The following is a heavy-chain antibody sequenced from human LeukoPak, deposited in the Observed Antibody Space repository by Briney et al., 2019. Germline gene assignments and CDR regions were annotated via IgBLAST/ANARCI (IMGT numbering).Heavy chain of an antibody. CDR2: ISGSGGST. CDR3: AKDPLYYYDSSYFDY. CDR1: GFTFSSYA. J-gene: IGHJ4*02. D-gene: IGHD3-22*01. Sequence: GGSLRLSCAASGFTFSSYAMSWVRQAPGKGLEWVSGISGSGGSTYYADSVKGRFTISRDNSKNTLYLQMNSLRAEDTAVYYCAKDPLYYYDSSYFDYWGQGTLVTVSS. V-gene: IGHV3-23*01.